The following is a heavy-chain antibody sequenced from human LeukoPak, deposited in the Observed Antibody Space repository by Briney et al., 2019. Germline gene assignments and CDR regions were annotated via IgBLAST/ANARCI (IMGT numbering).Heavy chain of an antibody. CDR1: GYTFTSYG. D-gene: IGHD2-21*01. Sequence: ASVKVSCKASGYTFTSYGISWVRQAPGQALEWMGWISAYNGNTNYAQKLQGRVTMTTDTSTSTAYMVLRSLRSDDTAVYYCARDEEIDWFDPWGQGTLVTVSS. J-gene: IGHJ5*02. CDR2: ISAYNGNT. CDR3: ARDEEIDWFDP. V-gene: IGHV1-18*01.